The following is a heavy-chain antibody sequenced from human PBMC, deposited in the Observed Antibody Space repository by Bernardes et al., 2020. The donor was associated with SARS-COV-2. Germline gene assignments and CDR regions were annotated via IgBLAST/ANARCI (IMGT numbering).Heavy chain of an antibody. CDR1: GFSLSPSGMC. J-gene: IGHJ3*02. D-gene: IGHD5-12*01. CDR3: ARMGLPMTAFDI. V-gene: IGHV2-70*11. CDR2: IDWDDDK. Sequence: SGTTLVKPTQTLTLTCPFSGFSLSPSGMCVSWIRQPPGKALEWLARIDWDDDKYYSTSLKTRLTISKDTSKNQVVLTMTNMDPVDTATYYCARMGLPMTAFDIWGQGTMVTVSS.